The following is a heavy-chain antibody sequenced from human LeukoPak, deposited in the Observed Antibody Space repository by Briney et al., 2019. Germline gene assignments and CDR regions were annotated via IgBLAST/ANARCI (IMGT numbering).Heavy chain of an antibody. CDR1: GGSISSYY. CDR2: IYYSGST. Sequence: SETLSLTCTVSGGSISSYYWSWIRQPPGKGLEWIGYIYYSGSTYYNPSLKSRVTISVDTSKNQFSLNLSSVTAADTAVYYCARPSAAPRDNWFDPWGQGTLVTVSS. CDR3: ARPSAAPRDNWFDP. D-gene: IGHD6-13*01. V-gene: IGHV4-59*08. J-gene: IGHJ5*02.